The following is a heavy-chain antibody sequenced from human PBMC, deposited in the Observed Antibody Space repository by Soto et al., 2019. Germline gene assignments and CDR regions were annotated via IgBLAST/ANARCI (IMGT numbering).Heavy chain of an antibody. CDR3: VRALVATINWFDP. D-gene: IGHD5-12*01. V-gene: IGHV1-69*02. CDR2: IIPILGIA. J-gene: IGHJ5*02. CDR1: AGTFSSYT. Sequence: QVQLVQSGAEVKKPGSSVKVSCKASAGTFSSYTISWVRQAPGQGLEWMGRIIPILGIANYAQKFQGRVTITADKSRSTAYMEGSSLRSEDTVVYYCVRALVATINWFDPWGQGTLVTVSS.